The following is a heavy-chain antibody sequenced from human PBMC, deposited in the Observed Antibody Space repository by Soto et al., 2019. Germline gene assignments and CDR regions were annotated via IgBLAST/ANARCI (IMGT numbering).Heavy chain of an antibody. CDR1: GYTFTSYG. CDR3: ARWDGLFGSGGIN. Sequence: GASVKVSCKASGYTFTSYGISWVRQAPGQGLEWMGWISVDTGNTKYAQQLQGRVTMTTDTSTSTAYMELRRLRSDDTAVYYCARWDGLFGSGGINWGQGTQVTVSS. V-gene: IGHV1-18*01. CDR2: ISVDTGNT. J-gene: IGHJ4*02. D-gene: IGHD3-10*01.